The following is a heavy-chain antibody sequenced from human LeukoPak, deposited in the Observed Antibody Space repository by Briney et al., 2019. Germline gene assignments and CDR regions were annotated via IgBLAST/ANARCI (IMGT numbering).Heavy chain of an antibody. CDR1: GYTFSTYD. CDR3: ARAIRYQLLSDY. D-gene: IGHD2-2*01. Sequence: ASVKVSCKTSGYTFSTYDINWLRQAAGQGLEWMGWMNPNSANTGFAQKFQGRAAITRDTSTATAYLELSSLTSEDTAVYYCARAIRYQLLSDYWGQGTLVTVCS. CDR2: MNPNSANT. V-gene: IGHV1-8*03. J-gene: IGHJ4*02.